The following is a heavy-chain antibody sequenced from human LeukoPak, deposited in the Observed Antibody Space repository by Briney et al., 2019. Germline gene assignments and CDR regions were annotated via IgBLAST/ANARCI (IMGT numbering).Heavy chain of an antibody. J-gene: IGHJ4*02. CDR3: GRAFPPLRTAAAGDY. V-gene: IGHV3-21*01. D-gene: IGHD6-13*01. CDR1: GFTFSDCD. Sequence: PGGSLRLSCTASGFTFSDCDMNWFRQAPGKGLEWVSSISYRSSHMYYADSVKGRFTISRDNAENSLYLQTNSLRAEDTAVYYCGRAFPPLRTAAAGDYWGQGTLVTVSS. CDR2: ISYRSSHM.